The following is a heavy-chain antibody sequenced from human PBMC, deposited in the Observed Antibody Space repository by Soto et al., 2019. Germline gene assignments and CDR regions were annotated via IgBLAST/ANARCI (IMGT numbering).Heavy chain of an antibody. Sequence: PGGSLRLSCAASGFTFSSYSMNWVRQAPGKGLEWVSAISGSSSYTNYADSVKGRFTISRDNAKNSLYLQMNSLRAEDTAVYYCARVGSYDILTGSFDYWGQGTLVTVS. CDR3: ARVGSYDILTGSFDY. J-gene: IGHJ4*02. D-gene: IGHD3-9*01. V-gene: IGHV3-21*01. CDR1: GFTFSSYS. CDR2: ISGSSSYT.